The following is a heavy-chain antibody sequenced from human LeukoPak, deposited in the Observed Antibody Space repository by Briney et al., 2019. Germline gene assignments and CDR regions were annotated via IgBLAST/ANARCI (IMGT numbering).Heavy chain of an antibody. D-gene: IGHD3-9*01. CDR1: GGSISSGDYY. V-gene: IGHV4-30-4*01. Sequence: PSETLSLTCTVSGGSISSGDYYWSRIRQPPGKGLEWLGYIYYSGSTYYNPSLKSRVTIPVDTSKNQFSLKLSSVTAADTAVYYCARVDYDILTGYSGVPQPVDYWGQGTLVTVSS. CDR3: ARVDYDILTGYSGVPQPVDY. CDR2: IYYSGST. J-gene: IGHJ4*02.